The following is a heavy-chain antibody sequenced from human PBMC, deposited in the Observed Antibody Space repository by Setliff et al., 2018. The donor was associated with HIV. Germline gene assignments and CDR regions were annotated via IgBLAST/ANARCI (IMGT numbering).Heavy chain of an antibody. CDR1: GSTLTNYH. CDR2: IIPNFGHT. V-gene: IGHV1-18*04. Sequence: GASVKVSCKASGSTLTNYHMHWVRQAPGQGLEWMGGIIPNFGHTNYAQNFVGRVTMTVDTSTSRAYMELRSLRSDDTAVYFCARLGSGWSDSYYYAMDIWGQGTTVTVSS. CDR3: ARLGSGWSDSYYYAMDI. D-gene: IGHD6-19*01. J-gene: IGHJ6*02.